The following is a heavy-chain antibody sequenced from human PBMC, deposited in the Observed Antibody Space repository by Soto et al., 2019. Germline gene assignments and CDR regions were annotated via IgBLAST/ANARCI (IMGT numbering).Heavy chain of an antibody. CDR2: MNPNSGNT. CDR1: GYTFTIYD. V-gene: IGHV1-8*01. CDR3: AREKSSGYYYDY. D-gene: IGHD3-22*01. Sequence: ASVKVSCKASGYTFTIYDINWVRQATGQGLEWMGWMNPNSGNTAYAQKFQGRVTMTRNTSISTAYMELSSLRSEDTAVHYCAREKSSGYYYDYWGQGTLVTVSS. J-gene: IGHJ4*02.